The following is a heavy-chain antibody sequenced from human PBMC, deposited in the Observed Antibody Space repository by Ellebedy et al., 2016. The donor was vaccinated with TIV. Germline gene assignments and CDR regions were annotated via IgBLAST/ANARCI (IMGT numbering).Heavy chain of an antibody. Sequence: MPSETLSLTCTVSGGSISSSYWSWTRQPPGKGLEWFGYIYNSGSTNSNPSLKGRVTISVDTSKNQFSLKLSSVTAADTAVYYCARHIRVRTPFDYWGQGTLVTVSS. CDR3: ARHIRVRTPFDY. V-gene: IGHV4-59*08. D-gene: IGHD1-1*01. J-gene: IGHJ4*02. CDR1: GGSISSSY. CDR2: IYNSGST.